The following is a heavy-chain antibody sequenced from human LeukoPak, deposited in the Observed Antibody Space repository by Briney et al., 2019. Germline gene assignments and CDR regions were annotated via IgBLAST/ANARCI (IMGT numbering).Heavy chain of an antibody. Sequence: PSETLSLTCAVYGGSFSGYYWSWIRQPPGKGLEWIGEINHSGSTNYNPSLKSRVTISVDTSENQFSLKLSSVTAADTAVYYCARNNWYPYYLDYWGQGTLVTVSS. D-gene: IGHD1-1*01. CDR2: INHSGST. CDR3: ARNNWYPYYLDY. V-gene: IGHV4-34*01. CDR1: GGSFSGYY. J-gene: IGHJ4*02.